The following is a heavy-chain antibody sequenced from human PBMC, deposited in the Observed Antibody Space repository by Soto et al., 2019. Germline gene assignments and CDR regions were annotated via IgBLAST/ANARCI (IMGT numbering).Heavy chain of an antibody. Sequence: EVQLVESGGALVQPGGSLRLSCEASGFSFSSFAMNWVRQAPGRGLEWVSYISDDGASIYYADSLKGQFTISRDNAKNSLSLQMNNLRAEDTAVYYCARENSVQAWFHHLDHWGLGTLVTVAS. CDR2: ISDDGASI. V-gene: IGHV3-48*03. CDR1: GFSFSSFA. CDR3: ARENSVQAWFHHLDH. D-gene: IGHD5-18*01. J-gene: IGHJ1*01.